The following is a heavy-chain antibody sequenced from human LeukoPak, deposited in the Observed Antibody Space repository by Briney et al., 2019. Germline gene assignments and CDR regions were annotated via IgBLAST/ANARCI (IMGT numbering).Heavy chain of an antibody. CDR2: ISSSSSYI. CDR1: GFTFSSYS. CDR3: ARVNWNYNYYYMDV. D-gene: IGHD1-20*01. J-gene: IGHJ6*03. Sequence: GGSLRLSCAASGFTFSSYSMNWVRQAPGKGLEWVSSISSSSSYIYYADSVKGRFTISRDNAKNSLYLQMNSLRAEDTAVYYCARVNWNYNYYYMDVWGKGTTVTVSS. V-gene: IGHV3-21*01.